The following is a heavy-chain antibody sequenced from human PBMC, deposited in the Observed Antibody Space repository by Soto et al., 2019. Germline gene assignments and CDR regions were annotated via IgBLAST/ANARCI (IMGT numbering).Heavy chain of an antibody. CDR2: INAGNGNT. D-gene: IGHD3-9*01. J-gene: IGHJ3*02. CDR3: ARDRGLRYFDWFPPGGALDI. V-gene: IGHV1-3*01. Sequence: ASVKVSCKASGYTFTSYAMHWVRQAPGQRLEWMGWINAGNGNTKYSQKFQGRVTITRDKSTSTAYMELSSLRSEDTAVYYCARDRGLRYFDWFPPGGALDIWGQGTMVTVSS. CDR1: GYTFTSYA.